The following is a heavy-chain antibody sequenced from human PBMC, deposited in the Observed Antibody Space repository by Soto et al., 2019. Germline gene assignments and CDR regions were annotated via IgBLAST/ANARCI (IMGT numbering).Heavy chain of an antibody. CDR1: GFTFSSYA. V-gene: IGHV3-23*01. D-gene: IGHD6-19*01. Sequence: EVQLLESGGGLVQPGGSLRLSCAASGFTFSSYAMSWVRQAPGKGLEWVSAISGSGGSTYYADSVKGRFTISRDNSKNTLYLQMNSLRAEDTAVYYCAIAQWLAPDPYYYYGMDVWGQGTTVTVSS. CDR3: AIAQWLAPDPYYYYGMDV. J-gene: IGHJ6*02. CDR2: ISGSGGST.